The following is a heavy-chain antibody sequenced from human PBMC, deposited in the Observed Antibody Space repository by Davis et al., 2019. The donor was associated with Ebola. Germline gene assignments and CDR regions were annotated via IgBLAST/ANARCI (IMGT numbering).Heavy chain of an antibody. J-gene: IGHJ5*02. CDR2: MNPNSGNT. V-gene: IGHV1-8*01. CDR1: GYTFTSYD. CDR3: ARTRQDIVVVPAASHAWFDP. D-gene: IGHD2-2*01. Sequence: AASVKVSCKASGYTFTSYDINWVRQATGQGFEWMGWMNPNSGNTGYAQKFQGRVTMTRDTSISTAYMELSRLRSDDTAMYYCARTRQDIVVVPAASHAWFDPWGQGTLVTVSS.